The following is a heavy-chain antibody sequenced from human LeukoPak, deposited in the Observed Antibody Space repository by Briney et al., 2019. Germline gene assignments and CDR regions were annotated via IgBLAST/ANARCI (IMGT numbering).Heavy chain of an antibody. CDR2: INPNSGGT. D-gene: IGHD6-13*01. CDR3: ARAGSSSRWVNDY. CDR1: GYTXTGYY. J-gene: IGHJ4*02. V-gene: IGHV1-2*02. Sequence: GASVKVSCKASGYTXTGYYMHWVRQAPGQGLEWMGWINPNSGGTNYAQKFQGRVTMTRDTSISTAYMELSRLTSDDTAVYYCARAGSSSRWVNDYWGQGTLVTVSS.